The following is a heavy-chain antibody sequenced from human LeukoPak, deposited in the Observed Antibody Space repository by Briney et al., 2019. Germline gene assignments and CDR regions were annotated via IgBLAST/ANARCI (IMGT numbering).Heavy chain of an antibody. CDR2: ISGSGGST. J-gene: IGHJ4*02. CDR3: AKGGYSSGWRNYFDY. Sequence: GGALRLSCAASGFTFSSYAMSWVRQATGNGLEWVSAISGSGGSTYYADSVKGRFTISRDNSKNTLYLQMNSLRAEDTAVYYCAKGGYSSGWRNYFDYWGQGTLVTVSS. CDR1: GFTFSSYA. D-gene: IGHD6-19*01. V-gene: IGHV3-23*01.